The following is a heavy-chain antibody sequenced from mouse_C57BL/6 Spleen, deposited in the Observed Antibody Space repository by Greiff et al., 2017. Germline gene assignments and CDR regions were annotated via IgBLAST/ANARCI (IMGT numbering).Heavy chain of an antibody. Sequence: QVQLQQSDAELVKPGASVKISCKVSGYTFTDHTIHWMKQRPEQGLEWIGYIYPRDGSTKYNEKFKGKATLTADKSSSTAYMQLNSLTSEDSAVYFGARGGYDGYYVRYFDVWGTGTTVTVSS. CDR1: GYTFTDHT. CDR2: IYPRDGST. J-gene: IGHJ1*03. V-gene: IGHV1-78*01. CDR3: ARGGYDGYYVRYFDV. D-gene: IGHD2-3*01.